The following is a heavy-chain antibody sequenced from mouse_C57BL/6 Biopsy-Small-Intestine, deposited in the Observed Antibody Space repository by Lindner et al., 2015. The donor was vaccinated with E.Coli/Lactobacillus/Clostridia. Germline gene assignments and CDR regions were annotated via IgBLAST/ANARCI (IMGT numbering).Heavy chain of an antibody. CDR3: VRSLLHWSFDV. D-gene: IGHD2-10*01. V-gene: IGHV10-1*02. CDR2: IRNKSNNFAT. CDR1: GFTFNTYA. Sequence: VQLQESGGRLVQPKGSLKLSCAASGFTFNTYAMYWIRQAPGKGLEWVARIRNKSNNFATYYADSVKDRFTISRDDSQSMLYLQMNNLKTEDTAMYYCVRSLLHWSFDVWGAGTTVTVSS. J-gene: IGHJ1*01.